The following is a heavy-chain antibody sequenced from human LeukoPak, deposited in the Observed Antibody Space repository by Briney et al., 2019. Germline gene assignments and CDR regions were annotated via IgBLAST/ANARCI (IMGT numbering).Heavy chain of an antibody. CDR3: AKGAHSGGWSSFDY. Sequence: GGSLRLSCSASGFTFSGHAMHWVRQAPGKGLEWVAVISYDGSNKYYADSVKGRFTISRDNSKNTLYLQMNSLGAEDTAVYYCAKGAHSGGWSSFDYWGQGTLVTVSS. V-gene: IGHV3-30*04. CDR1: GFTFSGHA. CDR2: ISYDGSNK. D-gene: IGHD6-19*01. J-gene: IGHJ4*02.